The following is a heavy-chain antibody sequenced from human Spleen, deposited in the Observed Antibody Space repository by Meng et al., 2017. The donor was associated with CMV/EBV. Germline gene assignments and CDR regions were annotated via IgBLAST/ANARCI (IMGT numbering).Heavy chain of an antibody. J-gene: IGHJ3*02. D-gene: IGHD3-3*01. CDR3: ARAGITIFGVVIPYDDAFDI. Sequence: GGSLRLSCAASGFTFSSYWMHWVRQAPGKGLVWVSRINSDGSSTSYADSVKGRFTISRDNAKNTLYLQMNSLRAEDTAVYYCARAGITIFGVVIPYDDAFDIWGQGTMVTVSS. CDR1: GFTFSSYW. CDR2: INSDGSST. V-gene: IGHV3-74*01.